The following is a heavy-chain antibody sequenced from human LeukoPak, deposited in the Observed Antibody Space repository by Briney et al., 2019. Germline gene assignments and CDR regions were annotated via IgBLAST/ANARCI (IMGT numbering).Heavy chain of an antibody. V-gene: IGHV1-18*01. D-gene: IGHD6-19*01. CDR3: ARDGPQSQWLVYYYYYGMDV. CDR1: GYTFTSYG. CDR2: ISAYNGNT. Sequence: EASVKVSCTASGYTFTSYGISWVRQAPGQGLEWMGWISAYNGNTNYAQKLQGRVTMTTDTSTSTAYMELRSLRSDDTAVYYCARDGPQSQWLVYYYYYGMDVWGQGTTVTVSS. J-gene: IGHJ6*02.